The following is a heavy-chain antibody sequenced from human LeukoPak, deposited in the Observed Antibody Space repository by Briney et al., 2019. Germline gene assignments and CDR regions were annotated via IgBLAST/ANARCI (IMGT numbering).Heavy chain of an antibody. CDR3: ARGIGSIPTHFDY. CDR2: IYSDGST. V-gene: IGHV3-66*01. CDR1: GFTVSSNY. Sequence: GGSLRLSCAASGFTVSSNYMSWVRQAPGKGLEWVSVIYSDGSTYYADSVKGRFTISRDNSKNTLYLQMNSLRAEDTAVYYCARGIGSIPTHFDYWGQGTLVTVSS. J-gene: IGHJ4*02. D-gene: IGHD2-15*01.